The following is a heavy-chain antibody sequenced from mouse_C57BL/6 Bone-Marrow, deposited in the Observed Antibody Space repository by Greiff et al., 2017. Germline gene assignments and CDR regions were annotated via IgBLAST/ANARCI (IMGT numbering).Heavy chain of an antibody. CDR2: IHPNSGST. D-gene: IGHD1-1*01. Sequence: QVQLQQPGAELVKPGASVKLSCKASGYTFTSYWMHWVKQRPGQGLEWIGMIHPNSGSTNYNEKFKSKATLTVDKSSSTAYMQLSSLTSEDSAVYDCARWGTTRDYFDYWGQGTTLTVSS. J-gene: IGHJ2*01. CDR1: GYTFTSYW. CDR3: ARWGTTRDYFDY. V-gene: IGHV1-64*01.